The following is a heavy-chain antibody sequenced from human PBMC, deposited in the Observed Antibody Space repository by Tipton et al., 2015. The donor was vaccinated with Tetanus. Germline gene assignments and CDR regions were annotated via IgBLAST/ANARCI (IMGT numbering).Heavy chain of an antibody. Sequence: TLSLTCTVSGGSISSYYWSWIRQPPGKGLEWIGYIYYSGSTNYNPSLKSRVTISVDTSKNQFSLKLSSVTAADTAVYYCARRQLPPYYGMDVWGQGTTVTVSS. CDR3: ARRQLPPYYGMDV. CDR1: GGSISSYY. CDR2: IYYSGST. J-gene: IGHJ6*02. V-gene: IGHV4-59*01. D-gene: IGHD5-18*01.